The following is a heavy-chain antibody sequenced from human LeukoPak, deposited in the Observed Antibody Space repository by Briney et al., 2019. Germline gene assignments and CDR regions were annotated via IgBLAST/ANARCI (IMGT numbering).Heavy chain of an antibody. CDR1: EFSVGSNY. Sequence: GGSLRLSCAASEFSVGSNYMTWVRQAPGKGLEWVSLIYSGGSTYYADSVKGRFTISRDNSKNTLYLQMNSLRAEDTAVYYCAKDPPLVAYYFDYWGQGTLVTVSS. CDR3: AKDPPLVAYYFDY. D-gene: IGHD3-9*01. CDR2: IYSGGST. J-gene: IGHJ4*02. V-gene: IGHV3-66*01.